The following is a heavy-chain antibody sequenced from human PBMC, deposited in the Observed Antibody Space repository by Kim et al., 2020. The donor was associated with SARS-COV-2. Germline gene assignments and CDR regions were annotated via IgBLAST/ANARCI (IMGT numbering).Heavy chain of an antibody. D-gene: IGHD3-9*01. Sequence: SETLSLTCTVSGGSISSSSYYWGWIRQPPGKGLEWIGSIYYSGSTYYNPSLKSRVTISVDTSKNQFSLKLSSVTAADTAVYYCARDARVYDILTGWGPPNWFDPWGQGTLVTVSS. CDR3: ARDARVYDILTGWGPPNWFDP. V-gene: IGHV4-39*07. CDR1: GGSISSSSYY. CDR2: IYYSGST. J-gene: IGHJ5*02.